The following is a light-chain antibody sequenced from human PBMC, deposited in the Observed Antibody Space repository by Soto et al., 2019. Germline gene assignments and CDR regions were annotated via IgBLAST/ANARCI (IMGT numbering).Light chain of an antibody. V-gene: IGKV3-20*01. Sequence: IVLTQSPGTLSLSPGERATLSCRASQSVSDNYLAWYQQKPGQAPRLLIYVVSNRATGIPDRFSGSGSGTDFTLTISRLEPEDFAVYYCQQYGSSPLYTFGQGTKLEIK. J-gene: IGKJ2*01. CDR2: VVS. CDR3: QQYGSSPLYT. CDR1: QSVSDNY.